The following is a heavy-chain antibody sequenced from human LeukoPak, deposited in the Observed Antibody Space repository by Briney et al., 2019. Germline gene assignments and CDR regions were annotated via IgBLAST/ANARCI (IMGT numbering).Heavy chain of an antibody. Sequence: GGSLRLSCAVSGFTFNTYGMHWVRQAPGKGLEWVAFIRYDGDNKYYADSVEGRFTISRDNSKNTLYLQMDSLRPEDTAVYYCAKSPQNWNYWGYFDFWGQGTLVTVSS. CDR3: AKSPQNWNYWGYFDF. D-gene: IGHD1-7*01. J-gene: IGHJ4*02. CDR2: IRYDGDNK. CDR1: GFTFNTYG. V-gene: IGHV3-30*02.